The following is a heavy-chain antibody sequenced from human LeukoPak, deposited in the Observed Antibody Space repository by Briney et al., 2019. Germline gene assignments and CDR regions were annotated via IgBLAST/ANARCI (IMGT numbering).Heavy chain of an antibody. V-gene: IGHV4-4*07. CDR2: IYTSGST. J-gene: IGHJ3*02. CDR3: ARGLRLGELSLLYAFDI. Sequence: PSETLSLTCSVSSGSISTYYWSWIRQPAGKGLEWIGRIYTSGSTNYNPSLKSRVTMSVDTSKNQFSLKLSSVTAADTAVYYCARGLRLGELSLLYAFDIWGQGTMVTVSS. D-gene: IGHD3-16*02. CDR1: SGSISTYY.